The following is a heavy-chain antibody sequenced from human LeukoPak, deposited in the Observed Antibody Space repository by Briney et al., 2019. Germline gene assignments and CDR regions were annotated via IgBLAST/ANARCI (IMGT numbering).Heavy chain of an antibody. D-gene: IGHD6-19*01. V-gene: IGHV4-39*07. CDR2: IYYSGST. J-gene: IGHJ6*02. Sequence: PSETLSLTCTVSGGPISSSSYYWGWIRQPPGKGLEWIGSIYYSGSTYYNPSLKSRVTISVDTSNNQFSLKLSSVTAADTAVYYCACSMSSDWNYYNAMGVWGQGTTVTVSS. CDR1: GGPISSSSYY. CDR3: ACSMSSDWNYYNAMGV.